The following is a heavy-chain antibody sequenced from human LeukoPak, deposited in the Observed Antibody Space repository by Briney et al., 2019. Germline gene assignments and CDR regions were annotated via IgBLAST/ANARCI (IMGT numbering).Heavy chain of an antibody. D-gene: IGHD1-26*01. CDR2: INHSGST. V-gene: IGHV4-34*01. Sequence: SETLSLTCAVYGGSFSGYYWSWIRQPPGKGLEWIGEINHSGSTNYNPSLKSRVTISVDTSKNQFSLKLSSVTAADTAVYYCARLGIVGATRPYYYYYMDVWGKGTTVTISS. CDR1: GGSFSGYY. CDR3: ARLGIVGATRPYYYYYMDV. J-gene: IGHJ6*03.